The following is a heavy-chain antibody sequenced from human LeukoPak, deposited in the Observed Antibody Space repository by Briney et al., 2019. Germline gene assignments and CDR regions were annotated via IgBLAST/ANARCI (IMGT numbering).Heavy chain of an antibody. Sequence: PSETLSLTCAVYGGSFSGYYWSWIRQPPGKGLEWIGYIYYSGSTNYNPSLKSRVTISVDTSKNQFSLKLSSVTAADTAVYYCARSGLIFGVYYYMDVWGKGTTVTVSS. CDR3: ARSGLIFGVYYYMDV. D-gene: IGHD3-3*01. J-gene: IGHJ6*03. V-gene: IGHV4-59*01. CDR2: IYYSGST. CDR1: GGSFSGYY.